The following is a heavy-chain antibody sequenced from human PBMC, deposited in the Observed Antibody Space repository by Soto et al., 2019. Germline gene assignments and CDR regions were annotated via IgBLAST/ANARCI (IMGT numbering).Heavy chain of an antibody. Sequence: QVQLQQWGAGLLKPSETLSLTCAVYGGSFSGYYWSWIRQPPGKGLEWIGEINHSGSTNYNPSLKSRVTISVDTSKNQFSLKLSSVTAADTAVYYCARGLSPPLILPGDYENGYFDYWGQGTLVTVSS. CDR2: INHSGST. D-gene: IGHD4-17*01. CDR1: GGSFSGYY. CDR3: ARGLSPPLILPGDYENGYFDY. J-gene: IGHJ4*02. V-gene: IGHV4-34*01.